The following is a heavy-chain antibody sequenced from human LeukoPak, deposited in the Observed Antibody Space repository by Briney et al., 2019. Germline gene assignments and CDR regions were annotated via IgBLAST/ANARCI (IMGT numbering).Heavy chain of an antibody. J-gene: IGHJ4*02. CDR3: AETVRLGELSSYFDY. Sequence: SVKVSCKASGGTFSSYAISWVRQAPGQGLEWMGGIIPIFGTANYAQKFQGRVTITADESTSTACMELSSLRSEDTAVYYCAETVRLGELSSYFDYWGQGTLVTVSS. D-gene: IGHD3-16*02. CDR2: IIPIFGTA. V-gene: IGHV1-69*13. CDR1: GGTFSSYA.